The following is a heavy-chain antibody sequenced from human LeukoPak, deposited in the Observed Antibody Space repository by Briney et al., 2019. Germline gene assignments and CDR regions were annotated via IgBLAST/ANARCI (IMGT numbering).Heavy chain of an antibody. CDR3: AKDVRVGGGGMDV. CDR1: GFTFSNYA. J-gene: IGHJ6*02. CDR2: ISGSGVNT. Sequence: GWSLRLSCAASGFTFSNYAMNWVRQAPGKGLEWVSLISGSGVNTYYADSVKGRFTISRDTSKNTVSLQMNSLRGEDTAVYYCAKDVRVGGGGMDVWGQGTPVTVSS. D-gene: IGHD1-26*01. V-gene: IGHV3-23*01.